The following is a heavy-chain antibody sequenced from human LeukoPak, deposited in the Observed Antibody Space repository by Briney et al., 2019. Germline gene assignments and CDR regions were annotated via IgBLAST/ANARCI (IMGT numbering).Heavy chain of an antibody. CDR3: TRGESAWLHDY. J-gene: IGHJ4*02. CDR2: VYYSGSA. D-gene: IGHD3-9*01. CDR1: GGSISGGGYS. V-gene: IGHV4-30-4*07. Sequence: SETLSLTCAVSGGSISGGGYSWSWIRQAPGKGLEWIGYVYYSGSAYYNPSLKSRVTISVDTSKNQFSLKLTSVSAADTAVYYCTRGESAWLHDYWGQGTLVTVSS.